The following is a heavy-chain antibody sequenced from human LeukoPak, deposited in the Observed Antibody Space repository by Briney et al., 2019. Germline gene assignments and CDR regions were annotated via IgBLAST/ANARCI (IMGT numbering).Heavy chain of an antibody. V-gene: IGHV3-30*18. CDR1: GFTFSDYY. J-gene: IGHJ4*02. Sequence: PGGSLRLSCAASGFTFSDYYMSWIRQAPGKGLEWVAVISYDGSNKYYADSVKGRFTISRDNSKNTLYLQMNSLRAEDTAVYYCAKLTTGTTPIDYWGQGTLVTVSS. D-gene: IGHD1-1*01. CDR3: AKLTTGTTPIDY. CDR2: ISYDGSNK.